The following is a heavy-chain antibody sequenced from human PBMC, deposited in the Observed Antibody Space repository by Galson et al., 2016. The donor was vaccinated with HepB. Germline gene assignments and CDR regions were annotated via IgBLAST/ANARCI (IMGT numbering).Heavy chain of an antibody. J-gene: IGHJ6*02. CDR1: GFTFSTYG. CDR3: ARDRPDCTNGVCSPHLYYYYHGMDV. Sequence: SLRLSCAASGFTFSTYGMQWVRQAPGKGLEWVAVIWFDGTNKDFADSMKGRFTISRDNPKNTLYLQMNSLRAEDTAVYYCARDRPDCTNGVCSPHLYYYYHGMDVWGQGTTVTVSS. CDR2: IWFDGTNK. D-gene: IGHD2-8*01. V-gene: IGHV3-33*01.